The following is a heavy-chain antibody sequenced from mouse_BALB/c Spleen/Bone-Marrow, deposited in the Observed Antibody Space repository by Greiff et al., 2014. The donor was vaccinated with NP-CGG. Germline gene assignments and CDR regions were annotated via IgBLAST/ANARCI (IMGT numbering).Heavy chain of an antibody. CDR3: VRGNGRRYWYFDF. Sequence: QVQLQQPGAELARPGASVKMSCKASGYTFTNYTMHWIKQRPGLGLEWIGYINPNNDYTDYNQNFKDKATLTADKSSSTAYMQLTRLTSENSAVYDCVRGNGRRYWYFDFWGEGTTVTVSS. J-gene: IGHJ1*01. D-gene: IGHD1-1*01. V-gene: IGHV1-4*01. CDR1: GYTFTNYT. CDR2: INPNNDYT.